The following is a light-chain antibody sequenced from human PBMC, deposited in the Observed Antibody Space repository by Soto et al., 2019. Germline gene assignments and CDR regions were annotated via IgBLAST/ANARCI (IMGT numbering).Light chain of an antibody. CDR1: QSVSNNY. V-gene: IGKV3-20*01. J-gene: IGKJ1*01. CDR3: QQYGSSGT. CDR2: AAS. Sequence: EIVLTQSPGTLSLSPGERVTLSCRASQSVSNNYLAWYQQKPGQAPRLLIYAASSRATGIPDRFSGSGSGTDFTLTISRLEPEDFAVYYCQQYGSSGTFGQGTKVDIK.